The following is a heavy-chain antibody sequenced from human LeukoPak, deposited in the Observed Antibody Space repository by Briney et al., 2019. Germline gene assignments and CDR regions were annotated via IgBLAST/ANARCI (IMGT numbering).Heavy chain of an antibody. Sequence: SETLSLTCTVSGGSISSYYWSWIRQPPGKGLEWIGYIYYSGSTNYNPSLKSRVTISVDTSKNQFPLKLSSVTAADTAVYYCARNYDSSGYYQNWGQGTLVTVSS. V-gene: IGHV4-59*01. CDR3: ARNYDSSGYYQN. CDR2: IYYSGST. CDR1: GGSISSYY. D-gene: IGHD3-22*01. J-gene: IGHJ4*02.